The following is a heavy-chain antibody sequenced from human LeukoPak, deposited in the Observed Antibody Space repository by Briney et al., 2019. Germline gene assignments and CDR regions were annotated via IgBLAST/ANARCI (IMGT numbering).Heavy chain of an antibody. D-gene: IGHD1-26*01. Sequence: PGGSLRLSCAASGFTFSSYWMHWVRQAPGKGLVWVSRINSDGSSTSYADSVKGRFTISRDNSKNTLYLQMNSLRAEDTAVYYCARDRVEWELVDHDAFDIWGQGTMVTVSS. CDR2: INSDGSST. CDR1: GFTFSSYW. CDR3: ARDRVEWELVDHDAFDI. V-gene: IGHV3-74*01. J-gene: IGHJ3*02.